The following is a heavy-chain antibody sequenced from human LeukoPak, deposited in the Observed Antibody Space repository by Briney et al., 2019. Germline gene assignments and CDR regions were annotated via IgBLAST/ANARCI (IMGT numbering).Heavy chain of an antibody. J-gene: IGHJ4*02. CDR3: ARAVGPCSGGSCYYTY. CDR1: GGTFSSYA. V-gene: IGHV1-69*04. Sequence: SVKVSCKASGGTFSSYAISWVRQAPGQGLEWMGRIIPILGIANYAQKFQGRVTITADKSTSTAYMELSSLRSEDTAVYYCARAVGPCSGGSCYYTYWGQGTLVTVSS. D-gene: IGHD2-15*01. CDR2: IIPILGIA.